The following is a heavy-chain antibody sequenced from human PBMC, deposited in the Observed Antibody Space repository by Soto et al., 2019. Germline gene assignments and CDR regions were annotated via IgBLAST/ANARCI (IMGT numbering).Heavy chain of an antibody. CDR2: INPSGGVT. J-gene: IGHJ4*02. Sequence: ASVKVSCKASGYSFTSYYLHWVRQAPGQGLEWMGTINPSGGVTSYAQEFQGRVTMTRDTSTSTVYMELSSLRCEDTAVYYCTRFRPEHFWGQGTLVTVSS. D-gene: IGHD6-6*01. V-gene: IGHV1-46*03. CDR1: GYSFTSYY. CDR3: TRFRPEHF.